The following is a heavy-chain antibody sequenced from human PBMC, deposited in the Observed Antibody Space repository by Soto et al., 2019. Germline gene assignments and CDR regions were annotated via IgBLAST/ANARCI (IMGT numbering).Heavy chain of an antibody. CDR1: GFTFDDYA. CDR2: IRWNGGSI. CDR3: AKDRGLVLSFYFDY. V-gene: IGHV3-9*01. J-gene: IGHJ4*02. D-gene: IGHD6-19*01. Sequence: EVQLVESGGGLVQPGRSLRLSCAASGFTFDDYAMHWVRQAPGKGLEWVSGIRWNGGSIGDADSVKGRFTISRDNAKNSLYLQMNSLRAEDTALYYCAKDRGLVLSFYFDYWGQGTLVTVSS.